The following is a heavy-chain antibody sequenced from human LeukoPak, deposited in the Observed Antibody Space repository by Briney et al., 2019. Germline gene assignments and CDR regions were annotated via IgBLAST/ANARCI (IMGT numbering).Heavy chain of an antibody. CDR2: INPNSGGT. V-gene: IGHV1-2*02. J-gene: IGHJ4*02. CDR1: GYTFTGYY. Sequence: GASVKVSCKASGYTFTGYYIHWVRQAPEQGLEWMGWINPNSGGTHYAQKFQGRVTMTRDTSTSTVYMELSSLRSQDTAMYYCARDTSTIFGVAPFYYFDYWGQGTLVTVSS. D-gene: IGHD3-3*01. CDR3: ARDTSTIFGVAPFYYFDY.